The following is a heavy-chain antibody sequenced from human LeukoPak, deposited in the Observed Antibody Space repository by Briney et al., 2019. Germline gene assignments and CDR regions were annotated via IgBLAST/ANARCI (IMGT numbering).Heavy chain of an antibody. CDR2: IHRSGSP. Sequence: MASETLSLTCTVSLDSTTSNFWSWVRQPPGKGLEWIGEIHRSGSPNYNPSLQSRVTISIDRSRNQIALELSSVTAADTAVYYCVREILGGFNPGAYWGQGTLVTVSS. D-gene: IGHD1-14*01. V-gene: IGHV4-4*02. J-gene: IGHJ4*02. CDR3: VREILGGFNPGAY. CDR1: LDSTTSNF.